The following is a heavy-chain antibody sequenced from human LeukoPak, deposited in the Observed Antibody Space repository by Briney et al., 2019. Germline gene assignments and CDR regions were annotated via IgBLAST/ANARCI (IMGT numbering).Heavy chain of an antibody. V-gene: IGHV4-39*01. CDR3: ARHYGP. CDR1: SSKY. J-gene: IGHJ5*02. CDR2: IYYSGTT. D-gene: IGHD4-17*01. Sequence: SSKYMSWILQPPGKGLEWVGSIYYSGTTYYNPSLKSRVTISVDTSKNQFSLKLSSVTAADTAVYYCARHYGPWGQGTLVTVSS.